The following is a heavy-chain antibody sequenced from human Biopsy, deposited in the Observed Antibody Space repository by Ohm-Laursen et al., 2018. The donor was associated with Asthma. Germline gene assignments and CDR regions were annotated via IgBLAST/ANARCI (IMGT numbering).Heavy chain of an antibody. CDR3: ARGDSSNWSHYYFDY. CDR2: IYSGGTS. Sequence: SLRLSCAASGFAVSSDHMFWVRQAPGKGLEWVSVIYSGGTSHTADSVRGRFTISRDYSKNTLYLQMHSLRAEETAAYYCARGDSSNWSHYYFDYWGQGTLVTVSS. V-gene: IGHV3-53*01. J-gene: IGHJ4*02. CDR1: GFAVSSDH. D-gene: IGHD3-22*01.